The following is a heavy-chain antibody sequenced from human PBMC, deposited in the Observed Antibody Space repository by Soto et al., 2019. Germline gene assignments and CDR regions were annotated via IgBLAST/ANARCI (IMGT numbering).Heavy chain of an antibody. V-gene: IGHV3-7*05. CDR1: GVTFNTYW. CDR3: GRLSRSSDNDY. J-gene: IGHJ4*02. Sequence: GGSLRLSCAASGVTFNTYWMNWVRQAPGKGLEWVANINPAGNEKYYVDSVKDRFTISRDNAKNSLYLQMNSLRAEDTAVYYCGRLSRSSDNDYWGQGTLVTVSS. CDR2: INPAGNEK. D-gene: IGHD6-19*01.